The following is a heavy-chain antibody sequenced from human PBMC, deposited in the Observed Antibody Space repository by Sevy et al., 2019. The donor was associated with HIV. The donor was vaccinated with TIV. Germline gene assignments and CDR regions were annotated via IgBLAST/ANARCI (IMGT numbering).Heavy chain of an antibody. CDR3: AKDEKYQLPRGTFDY. Sequence: GGSLRLSCAASGFTFNNYAMSWVRQAPGKGLEWASAISSSGGSTYYADSVKGRFTISRDNSKNTLYLQMNSLRAEDTAIYYCAKDEKYQLPRGTFDYWGQGTLVTVSS. D-gene: IGHD2-2*01. V-gene: IGHV3-23*01. J-gene: IGHJ4*02. CDR1: GFTFNNYA. CDR2: ISSSGGST.